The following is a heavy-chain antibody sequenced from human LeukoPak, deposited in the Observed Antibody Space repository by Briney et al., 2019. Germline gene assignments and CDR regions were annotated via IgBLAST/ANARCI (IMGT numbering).Heavy chain of an antibody. CDR2: IYTSGST. J-gene: IGHJ5*02. CDR1: GGSISSGSYY. Sequence: SQTLSLTCTVSGGSISSGSYYWSWIRQPAGKGLEWIGRIYTSGSTNYNPSLKSRVTISVDTSKNQFSLKLSSVTAADTAVCYCARGRAARNWFNPWGQGTLVTVSS. CDR3: ARGRAARNWFNP. V-gene: IGHV4-61*02.